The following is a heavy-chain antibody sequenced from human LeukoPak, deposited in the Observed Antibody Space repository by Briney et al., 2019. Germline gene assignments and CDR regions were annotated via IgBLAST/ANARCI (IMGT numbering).Heavy chain of an antibody. D-gene: IGHD5-24*01. CDR2: IWYDGSNK. Sequence: GGSLRPSCAASEFSFDDYAMHWVRQAPGKGLEWVAVIWYDGSNKYYADSVKGRFTISRDNSKNTLYLQMNSLRAEDTAVYYCARDTPGTIYLDYWGQGTLVTVSS. V-gene: IGHV3-33*08. J-gene: IGHJ4*02. CDR1: EFSFDDYA. CDR3: ARDTPGTIYLDY.